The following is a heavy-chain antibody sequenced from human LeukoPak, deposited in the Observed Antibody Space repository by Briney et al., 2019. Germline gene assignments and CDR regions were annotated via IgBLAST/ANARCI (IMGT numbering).Heavy chain of an antibody. CDR3: ARDPHYYDSSGYSDY. CDR2: IWHDGSNK. J-gene: IGHJ4*02. Sequence: GGSLRLSCAASGFTFSSYGMHWVRQAPGKGLEWVAVIWHDGSNKYYADSVKGRFTISRDNSKNTLCLQMNSLRAEDTAVYCCARDPHYYDSSGYSDYWGQGTLVTVSS. D-gene: IGHD3-22*01. CDR1: GFTFSSYG. V-gene: IGHV3-33*01.